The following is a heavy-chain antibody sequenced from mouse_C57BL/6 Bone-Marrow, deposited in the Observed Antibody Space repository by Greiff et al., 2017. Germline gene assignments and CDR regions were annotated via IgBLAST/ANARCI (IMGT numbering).Heavy chain of an antibody. CDR1: GFNIKDDY. V-gene: IGHV14-4*01. J-gene: IGHJ3*01. Sequence: VQLKQSGAELVRPGASVKLSCTASGFNIKDDYMHWVKQRPEQGLEGIGWIEPENGDTEYASKFQGKATITLDTSSNTAYLQLSSLTSEDTAVYYCTRIAYWGQGTLVTVSA. CDR3: TRIAY. CDR2: IEPENGDT.